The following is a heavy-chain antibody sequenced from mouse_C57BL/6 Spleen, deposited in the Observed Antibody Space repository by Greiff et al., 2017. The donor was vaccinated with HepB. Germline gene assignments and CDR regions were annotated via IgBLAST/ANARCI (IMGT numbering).Heavy chain of an antibody. D-gene: IGHD2-4*01. CDR3: ARDATDDYDGAPFAY. J-gene: IGHJ3*01. CDR2: SRNKANDYTT. V-gene: IGHV7-1*01. Sequence: EVNVVESGGGLVQSGRSLRLSCATSGFTFSDFYMERVRQAPGKGLEWIAASRNKANDYTTEYSASVKGRFIVSRDTSQSILYLQMNALRAEDTAIYYCARDATDDYDGAPFAYWGQGTLVTVSA. CDR1: GFTFSDFY.